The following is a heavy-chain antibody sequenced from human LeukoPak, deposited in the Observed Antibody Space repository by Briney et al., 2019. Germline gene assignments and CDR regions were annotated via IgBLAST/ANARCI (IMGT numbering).Heavy chain of an antibody. CDR2: MKQDGSGK. D-gene: IGHD6-13*01. CDR1: GFTFSNYW. Sequence: PGGSLRLSCAASGFTFSNYWMSWVRLAPGKGPEWVANMKQDGSGKYYVDSVRGRFTISRDNSKNTLYLQMNSLRPEDTAVYYCAREGPYSTFDYWGQGTLVTVSS. CDR3: AREGPYSTFDY. V-gene: IGHV3-7*01. J-gene: IGHJ4*02.